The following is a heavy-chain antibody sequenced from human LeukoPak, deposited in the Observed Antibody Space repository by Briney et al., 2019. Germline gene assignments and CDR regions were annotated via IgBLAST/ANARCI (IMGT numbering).Heavy chain of an antibody. CDR1: GFTFSSYS. CDR3: AGGIEVGYCSSTSCYLHDY. V-gene: IGHV3-21*01. D-gene: IGHD2-2*01. J-gene: IGHJ4*02. Sequence: GGSLRLSCAASGFTFSSYSMNWVRQAPGKGLEWVSSISSSSSYIYYADSVKVRFTISRDNAKNSLYLQMNSLRAEDTAVYYCAGGIEVGYCSSTSCYLHDYWGQGTLVTVSS. CDR2: ISSSSSYI.